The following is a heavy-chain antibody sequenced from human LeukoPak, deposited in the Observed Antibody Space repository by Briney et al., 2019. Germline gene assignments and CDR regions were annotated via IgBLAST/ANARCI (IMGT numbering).Heavy chain of an antibody. CDR2: ISWNSGSI. V-gene: IGHV3-9*01. J-gene: IGHJ4*02. D-gene: IGHD6-13*01. Sequence: QAGGSLRLSCAASGFTFDDYAMHWVRQAPGKGLEWVSGISWNSGSIGYADSVKGRFTISRDNAKNSLYLQMNSLRAEDTALYYCAKAGYPPGPKMSYYFDYWGQGTLVTVSS. CDR1: GFTFDDYA. CDR3: AKAGYPPGPKMSYYFDY.